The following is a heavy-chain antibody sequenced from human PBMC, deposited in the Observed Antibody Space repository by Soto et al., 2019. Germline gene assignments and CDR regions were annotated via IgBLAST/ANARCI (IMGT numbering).Heavy chain of an antibody. J-gene: IGHJ4*02. CDR3: TTRQAAAGSG. CDR2: IKSKTDGGTT. Sequence: PGGSLRLSCGASGFAFSNAWMSWFRQAPGKGLEWVGRIKSKTDGGTTDYAAPVKGRFTISRDDSKNTLYLQMNSLKTEDTAVYYCTTRQAAAGSGWGQGTLVTVSS. V-gene: IGHV3-15*01. CDR1: GFAFSNAW. D-gene: IGHD6-13*01.